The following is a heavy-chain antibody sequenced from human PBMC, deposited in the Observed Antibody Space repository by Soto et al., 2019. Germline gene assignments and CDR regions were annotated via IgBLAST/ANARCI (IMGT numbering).Heavy chain of an antibody. J-gene: IGHJ6*02. D-gene: IGHD2-2*01. CDR1: GGTFSRYT. Sequence: QVQLVQSGAEVKKPGSSVKVSCKASGGTFSRYTISWVRQAPGQGLEWMGRIIPILGIANYAQKFQGRVTITADKSTRTAYMELSSLRSEDTAVYYCAILGYCSSTGCYPRYYYYYYGMDVWGQGTTVTVSS. CDR2: IIPILGIA. V-gene: IGHV1-69*02. CDR3: AILGYCSSTGCYPRYYYYYYGMDV.